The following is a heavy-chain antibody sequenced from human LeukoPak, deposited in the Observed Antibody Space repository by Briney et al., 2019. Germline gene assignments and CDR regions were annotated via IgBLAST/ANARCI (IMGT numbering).Heavy chain of an antibody. D-gene: IGHD3-22*01. CDR1: GFTFDDFG. CDR3: TRGGYYDNSGAADY. J-gene: IGHJ4*02. V-gene: IGHV3-20*04. CDR2: INWNGDIT. Sequence: PGGSLRLSCAASGFTFDDFGMSWVRQAPGKGLGWVSGINWNGDITGYVDSVKGRFTISRDNAKNSLYLQMNSLRAEDTALYYCTRGGYYDNSGAADYWGQGTLVTVSS.